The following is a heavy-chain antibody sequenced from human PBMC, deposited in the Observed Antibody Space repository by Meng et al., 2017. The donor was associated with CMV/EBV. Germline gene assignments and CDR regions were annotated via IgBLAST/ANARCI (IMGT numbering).Heavy chain of an antibody. V-gene: IGHV3-11*06. CDR2: IGSMSSYT. CDR3: ARDTPLGVAAGGFDY. J-gene: IGHJ4*02. D-gene: IGHD6-13*01. CDR1: GFTFSFYY. Sequence: VHLAGSGGGLFPPGRSLRPFCAVSGFTFSFYYTTRNRQASWKGREWVSYIGSMSSYTNYADSVKGRFTISRDNAMNSLYLQMNSLRAEDTAVYYCARDTPLGVAAGGFDYWGQGTLVTVSS.